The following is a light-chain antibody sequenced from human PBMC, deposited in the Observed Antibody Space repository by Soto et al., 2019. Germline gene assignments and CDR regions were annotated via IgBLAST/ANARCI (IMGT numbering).Light chain of an antibody. CDR3: ATWDDSLGGPV. CDR2: RXN. Sequence: QSVLTQTPSVSGTPGQRVNISCSGSSSNIGRNYVYWYHQFPGTAPKLLIYRXNERPSGVPDRXSXSXXXXXAXXXXXXLRSGDEADYHCATWDDSLGGPVFGGGTKVTVL. CDR1: SSNIGRNY. J-gene: IGLJ2*01. V-gene: IGLV1-47*01.